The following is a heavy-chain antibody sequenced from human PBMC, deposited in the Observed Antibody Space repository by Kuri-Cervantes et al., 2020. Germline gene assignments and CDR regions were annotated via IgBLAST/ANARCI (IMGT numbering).Heavy chain of an antibody. J-gene: IGHJ3*01. V-gene: IGHV3-21*01. CDR1: GFAFSSYS. CDR2: ISSSSSYI. D-gene: IGHD6-19*01. Sequence: GESLKISCAASGFAFSSYSMYWVRQAPGKGLEWVSSISSSSSYIYYADSVKGRFAISRDNSKNTLYLQMNSLSPEDTAFYYCARGQNRAVAGAARQDEFTLWGQGTMVTVSS. CDR3: ARGQNRAVAGAARQDEFTL.